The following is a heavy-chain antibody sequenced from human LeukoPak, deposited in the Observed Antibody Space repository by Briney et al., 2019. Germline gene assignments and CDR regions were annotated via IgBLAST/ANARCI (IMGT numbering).Heavy chain of an antibody. CDR3: AKGYWNPGY. V-gene: IGHV3-23*01. CDR2: ISGSGGST. D-gene: IGHD1-1*01. CDR1: GFTFSTYA. Sequence: GGSLRLSCVASGFTFSTYAMTWVRQAPGKGLEWVSGISGSGGSTYYADSVKGRFTISRDNSKNTLYLQMNSLRAEDTALYYCAKGYWNPGYWGQGNLFTV. J-gene: IGHJ4*02.